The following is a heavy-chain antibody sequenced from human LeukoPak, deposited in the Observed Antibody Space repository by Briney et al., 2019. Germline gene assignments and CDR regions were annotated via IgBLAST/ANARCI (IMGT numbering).Heavy chain of an antibody. CDR2: ISSSSSTI. CDR1: GFTFSSYS. Sequence: PGGSLRLSCAASGFTFSSYSMNWVRQAPGKGLEWVSYISSSSSTIYYADSVKGRFTISRDNAKNSLYLQMNSLRAEDTAVYYCAKDSTTVVTPRGLFDSWGQGTLVTVSS. CDR3: AKDSTTVVTPRGLFDS. J-gene: IGHJ4*02. D-gene: IGHD4-23*01. V-gene: IGHV3-48*04.